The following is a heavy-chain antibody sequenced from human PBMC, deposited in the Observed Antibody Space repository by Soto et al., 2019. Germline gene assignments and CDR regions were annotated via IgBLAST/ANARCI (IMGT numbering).Heavy chain of an antibody. J-gene: IGHJ6*02. Sequence: ASVKVSCKASGYTFTGYYMHWVRQAPGQGLEWMGWINPNSGGTNYAQKFQGWVTMTRDTSISTAYMELSRLRSDDTAVYYCARDFTMVRGVLPYYGMDVWGQGTTVTVSS. CDR1: GYTFTGYY. V-gene: IGHV1-2*04. D-gene: IGHD3-10*01. CDR2: INPNSGGT. CDR3: ARDFTMVRGVLPYYGMDV.